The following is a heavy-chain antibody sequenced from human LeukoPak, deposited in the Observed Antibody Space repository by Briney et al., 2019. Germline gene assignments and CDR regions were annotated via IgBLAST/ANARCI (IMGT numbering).Heavy chain of an antibody. Sequence: GGALRLSCAASGFTFSSYSMNWVRQAPGKGLECVAFISTSSSYIHYADSVKGRFTISRDNAKKSLYLEMHSLRAEDTAVYYCARVVDTAMVLYGAFEIWGQGTMVTVSS. CDR3: ARVVDTAMVLYGAFEI. CDR1: GFTFSSYS. CDR2: ISTSSSYI. D-gene: IGHD5-18*01. V-gene: IGHV3-21*01. J-gene: IGHJ3*02.